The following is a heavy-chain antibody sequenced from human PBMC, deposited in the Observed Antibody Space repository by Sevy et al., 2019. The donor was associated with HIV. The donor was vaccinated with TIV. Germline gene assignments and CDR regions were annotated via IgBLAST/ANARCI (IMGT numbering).Heavy chain of an antibody. V-gene: IGHV3-30*18. Sequence: GGSLRLSCAASGFTFSSYGMHWVRQAPGKGLEWVAVISYDGSNKYYADSVKGRFTISRDNSKNTLYLQMNSLRAEDTAVYYCAKDLRYYYDSSGIGAFDIWGQGTMVTVSS. CDR3: AKDLRYYYDSSGIGAFDI. CDR1: GFTFSSYG. J-gene: IGHJ3*02. D-gene: IGHD3-22*01. CDR2: ISYDGSNK.